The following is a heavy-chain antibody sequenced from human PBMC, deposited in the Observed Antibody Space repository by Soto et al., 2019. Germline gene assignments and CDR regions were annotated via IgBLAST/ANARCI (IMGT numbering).Heavy chain of an antibody. CDR1: GDSFSRSL. D-gene: IGHD3-10*01. CDR2: IEPSTSYT. V-gene: IGHV5-10-1*01. J-gene: IGHJ6*02. CDR3: ARSLTAVVRKLIRGGQLRGDYGMDV. Sequence: XESLTISFKCPGDSFSRSLINLVRQMPGKRLEWIGRIEPSTSYTIYNPSFQGHATISVDKCISTAYLQWSSLKASDTAMYYCARSLTAVVRKLIRGGQLRGDYGMDVWGQGTTVTVSS.